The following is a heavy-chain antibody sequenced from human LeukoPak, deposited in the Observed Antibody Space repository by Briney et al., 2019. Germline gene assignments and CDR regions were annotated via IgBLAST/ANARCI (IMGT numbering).Heavy chain of an antibody. CDR2: IKSKTDGGTT. D-gene: IGHD2-2*01. CDR3: TVVVVPAAMGSYYYCMDV. Sequence: PGGSLRLSCAAAGFTFSNAWMSWVRQAPGKGLDWVGRIKSKTDGGTTDYAAPVKGRFTISRDDSKNTLYLQMNRLKTEDTAVYYCTVVVVPAAMGSYYYCMDVWGKGTTVTVSS. V-gene: IGHV3-15*01. CDR1: GFTFSNAW. J-gene: IGHJ6*03.